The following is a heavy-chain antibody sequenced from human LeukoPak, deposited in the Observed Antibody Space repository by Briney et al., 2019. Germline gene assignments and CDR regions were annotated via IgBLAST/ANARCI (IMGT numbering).Heavy chain of an antibody. CDR1: GYTFTGYY. CDR3: ARVRENDILTGYYSGLVY. V-gene: IGHV1-2*02. D-gene: IGHD3-9*01. Sequence: ASVKVSCKASGYTFTGYYMHWVRQAPGQGLEWMGWINPNSGGTNYAQKFQGRVTMTRDTSISTAYMELSRLRSDDTAVYYCARVRENDILTGYYSGLVYWGQGTLVTVSS. J-gene: IGHJ4*02. CDR2: INPNSGGT.